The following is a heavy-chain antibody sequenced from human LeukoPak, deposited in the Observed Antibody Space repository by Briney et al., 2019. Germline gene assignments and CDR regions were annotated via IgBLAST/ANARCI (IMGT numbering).Heavy chain of an antibody. D-gene: IGHD5-24*01. CDR2: INPNSGGT. CDR1: GYTFTGYY. V-gene: IGHV1-2*02. Sequence: GASVKVSCKASGYTFTGYYMHWVRQAPGQGLEWMGWINPNSGGTNYAQKFQGRVTMTRDTSISTAYMELSRLRSDDTAVYYCARGLPRWLQFWWFDPWGQGTLVTVSS. J-gene: IGHJ5*02. CDR3: ARGLPRWLQFWWFDP.